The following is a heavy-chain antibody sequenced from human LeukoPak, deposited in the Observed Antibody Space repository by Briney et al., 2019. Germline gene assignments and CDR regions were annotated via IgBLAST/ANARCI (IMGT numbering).Heavy chain of an antibody. D-gene: IGHD6-13*01. CDR1: GGSINSYY. CDR3: ARYSDNWFDP. CDR2: IYYSGST. V-gene: IGHV4-59*01. J-gene: IGHJ5*02. Sequence: SETLSLTCTVSGGSINSYYWSWIRQPPGKGLEWIGYIYYSGSTNYNPSLKSRVTISVDTSKNQFSLKLSSVTAADTAMFYCARYSDNWFDPWGQGTLVTVSS.